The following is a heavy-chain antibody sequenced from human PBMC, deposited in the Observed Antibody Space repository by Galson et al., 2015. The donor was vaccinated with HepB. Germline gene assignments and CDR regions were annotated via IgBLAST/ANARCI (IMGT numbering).Heavy chain of an antibody. CDR3: ATSRGGYSSGWSQSDY. V-gene: IGHV1-24*01. J-gene: IGHJ4*02. CDR1: GYTLTELS. CDR2: FGPEDGET. Sequence: SVKVSCKVSGYTLTELSMHWVRQAPGKGLEWMGGFGPEDGETIYAQKFQGRVTMTEDTSTDTAYMELSSLRSEDTAVYYCATSRGGYSSGWSQSDYWGQGTLVTVSS. D-gene: IGHD6-19*01.